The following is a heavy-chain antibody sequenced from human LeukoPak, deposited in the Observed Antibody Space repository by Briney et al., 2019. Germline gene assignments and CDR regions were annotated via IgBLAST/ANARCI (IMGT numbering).Heavy chain of an antibody. Sequence: GGSLRLSCAASGFTFSSYNMNWVRQAPGKGLEWVSYISSSHNTIYYADSVKGRFTISRDNAKNSLYLQMNSLRDEDTAVYYCGRDVGIMVVTRWCFDLWGRGTVVTVSS. CDR1: GFTFSSYN. J-gene: IGHJ2*01. D-gene: IGHD2-21*02. CDR3: GRDVGIMVVTRWCFDL. CDR2: ISSSHNTI. V-gene: IGHV3-48*02.